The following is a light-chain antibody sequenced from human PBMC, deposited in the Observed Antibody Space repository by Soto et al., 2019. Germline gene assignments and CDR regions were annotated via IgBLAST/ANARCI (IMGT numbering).Light chain of an antibody. Sequence: DIQMTQSPSSLSASVGDRVIITCRASQGISNSLAWYQQKPGEVPKRLIFGATALQSGVPSRFSGSGSGTDFTLTISSLQPEDVATYYWQKYDSAPETFGPGTKVEI. V-gene: IGKV1-27*01. J-gene: IGKJ3*01. CDR1: QGISNS. CDR3: QKYDSAPET. CDR2: GAT.